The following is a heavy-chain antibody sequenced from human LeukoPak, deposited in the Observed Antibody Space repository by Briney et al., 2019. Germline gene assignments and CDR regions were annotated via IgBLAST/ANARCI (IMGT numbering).Heavy chain of an antibody. CDR2: IYYSGST. CDR3: ARVWGDITMVRGVNYAFDI. Sequence: SETLSLTCTVSGGSISSSSYYWGWIRQPPGKGLEWIGSIYYSGSTYYNPSLKSRVTISVDTSKSQFSLKLSSVTAADTAVYYCARVWGDITMVRGVNYAFDIWGQGTMVTVSS. D-gene: IGHD3-10*01. CDR1: GGSISSSSYY. J-gene: IGHJ3*02. V-gene: IGHV4-39*07.